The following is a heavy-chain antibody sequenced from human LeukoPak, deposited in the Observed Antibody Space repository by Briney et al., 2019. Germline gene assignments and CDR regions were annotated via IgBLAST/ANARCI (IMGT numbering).Heavy chain of an antibody. V-gene: IGHV4-39*07. D-gene: IGHD6-19*01. CDR1: GGSININTYY. CDR3: ARALQWLAPDYYMDV. J-gene: IGHJ6*03. CDR2: IYYSGST. Sequence: SETLSLTCTVSGGSININTYYWGWIRQPPGKGLAWIGSIYYSGSTNYNPSLKSRVTISVDTSKNQFSLKLSSVTAADTAVYYCARALQWLAPDYYMDVWGKGTTVTVSS.